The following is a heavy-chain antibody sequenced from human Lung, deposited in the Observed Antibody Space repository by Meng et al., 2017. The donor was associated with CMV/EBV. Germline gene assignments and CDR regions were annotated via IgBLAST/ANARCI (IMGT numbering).Heavy chain of an antibody. J-gene: IGHJ4*02. D-gene: IGHD7-27*01. V-gene: IGHV1-2*02. CDR2: IHTRRGDT. CDR3: ARDNNWGPDN. CDR1: GYTFTAHY. Sequence: ASVKVSCKASGYTFTAHYFHWVRQAPGQGLEWLGWIHTRRGDTNYAQQFQGRVTLTRDTSINTSYMGLTRLTSDDTAVYYCARDNNWGPDNWGQGTLVTVSS.